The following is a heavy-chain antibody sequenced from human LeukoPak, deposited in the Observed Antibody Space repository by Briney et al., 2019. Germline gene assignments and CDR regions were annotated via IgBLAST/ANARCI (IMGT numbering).Heavy chain of an antibody. V-gene: IGHV1-69*13. J-gene: IGHJ4*02. CDR3: ARVGGRTVTTTSFDY. D-gene: IGHD4-11*01. Sequence: ASVKVSCKASGGTFSSYAISWVRQAPGQGLEWMGGIIPIFGTANYAQKFQGRVTITADESTSTAYMGLSRLRSEDTAVYYCARVGGRTVTTTSFDYWGQGTLVTVSS. CDR1: GGTFSSYA. CDR2: IIPIFGTA.